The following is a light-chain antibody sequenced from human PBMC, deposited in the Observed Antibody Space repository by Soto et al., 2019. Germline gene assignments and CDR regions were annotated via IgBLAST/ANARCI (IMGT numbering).Light chain of an antibody. V-gene: IGLV2-11*01. CDR2: DVS. CDR3: CSYGGSFYV. CDR1: SRDVGAYNF. J-gene: IGLJ1*01. Sequence: QSAMTQPRSVSGSPGKSVTISCTGTSRDVGAYNFVSWYQQHPGKAPKLVIFDVSQRPSGVPDRFSGSKSGSTASLTISGLHPEDEADYYCCSYGGSFYVIGTGTKLTVL.